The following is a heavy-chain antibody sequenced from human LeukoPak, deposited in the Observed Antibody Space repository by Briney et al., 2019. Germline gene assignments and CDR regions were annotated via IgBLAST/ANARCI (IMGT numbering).Heavy chain of an antibody. V-gene: IGHV1-18*01. Sequence: ASVKVSCKGYGYTFINHDIDWVRQAAGQGLEWMGWISAYNGNTNYAQKLQGRVTMTTDTSTSTAYMELRSLRSDDTAVHYCARDPYSNYDWFDPWGQGTLVTVSS. J-gene: IGHJ5*02. CDR2: ISAYNGNT. D-gene: IGHD4-11*01. CDR1: GYTFINHD. CDR3: ARDPYSNYDWFDP.